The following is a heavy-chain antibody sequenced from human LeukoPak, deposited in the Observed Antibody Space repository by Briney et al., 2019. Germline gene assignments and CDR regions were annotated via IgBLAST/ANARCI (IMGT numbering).Heavy chain of an antibody. J-gene: IGHJ4*02. D-gene: IGHD2-2*01. CDR3: AKVRDIVVVPAAMSFDY. Sequence: GGSLRLSCAASGFTFSSYAMSWVRQAPGKGLEWVSAISGSGGSTYYADSVKGRFTISRDNSKNTLYLQMNSLRAEDTAVYYCAKVRDIVVVPAAMSFDYWGQGTLATVSS. CDR2: ISGSGGST. V-gene: IGHV3-23*01. CDR1: GFTFSSYA.